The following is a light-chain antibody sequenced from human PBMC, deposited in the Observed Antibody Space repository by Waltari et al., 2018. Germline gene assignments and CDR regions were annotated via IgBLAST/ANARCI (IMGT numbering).Light chain of an antibody. CDR1: SSDFGSYNL. CDR2: EVT. V-gene: IGLV2-23*02. Sequence: QSALTQPASVSGSPGQSITISCTGASSDFGSYNLVSWYQQHPGKAPKVMIYEVTKRPSGVSVGFAGSRSGNPASLTISGLQPEDEADYYCCSYAGSGTLDVVFGGGTKLTVL. CDR3: CSYAGSGTLDVV. J-gene: IGLJ2*01.